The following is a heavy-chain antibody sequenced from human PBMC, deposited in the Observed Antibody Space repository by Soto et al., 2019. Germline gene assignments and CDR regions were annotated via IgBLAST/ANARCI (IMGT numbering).Heavy chain of an antibody. CDR2: VYSTGSN. D-gene: IGHD3-22*01. CDR3: ARDEYYDSNNWFDH. J-gene: IGHJ5*02. Sequence: SLTCTVSCGAITAYYWSWIRQPVGEGLQWIGRVYSTGSNNYNPSLSSRVTMSVDTSQNQFFLSLSSVTAADTAVYYCARDEYYDSNNWFDHWGQGILVTVSS. V-gene: IGHV4-4*07. CDR1: CGAITAYY.